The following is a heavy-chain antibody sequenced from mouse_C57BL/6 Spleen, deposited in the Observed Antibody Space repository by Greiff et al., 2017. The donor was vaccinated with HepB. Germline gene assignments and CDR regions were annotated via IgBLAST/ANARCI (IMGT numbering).Heavy chain of an antibody. CDR2: IHPNSGST. Sequence: VQLQQPGAELVKPGASVKLSCKASGYTFTSYWMHWVKQRPGQGLEWIGMIHPNSGSTNYNEKFKSKATLTVDKSSSTAYMQLSSLTSEDSAVYYCARERANWEAMDYWGQGTSVTVSS. J-gene: IGHJ4*01. CDR1: GYTFTSYW. D-gene: IGHD4-1*01. V-gene: IGHV1-64*01. CDR3: ARERANWEAMDY.